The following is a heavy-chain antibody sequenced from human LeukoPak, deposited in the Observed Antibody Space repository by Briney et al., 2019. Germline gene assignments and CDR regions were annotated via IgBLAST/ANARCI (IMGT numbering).Heavy chain of an antibody. CDR2: IWYDGTNR. V-gene: IGHV3-33*06. D-gene: IGHD6-19*01. CDR1: GFTFDNYG. J-gene: IGHJ4*02. CDR3: AKDPGYRSGWYYFDY. Sequence: GGSLRLSCAAPGFTFDNYGMHRVRQAPVKGLEWVAVIWYDGTNRYYTDSVKRRYTISRDNSRNTLYLQMNSLTPEHTGVYFCAKDPGYRSGWYYFDYWGQGTLVTVSS.